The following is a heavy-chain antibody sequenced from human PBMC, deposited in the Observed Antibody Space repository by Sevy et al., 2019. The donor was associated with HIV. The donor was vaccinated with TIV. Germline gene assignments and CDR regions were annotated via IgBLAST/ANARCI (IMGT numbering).Heavy chain of an antibody. V-gene: IGHV3-23*01. Sequence: GGSLRLSCAASGFIFNSYAMSWVRQAPGKGLEWVSSISGSGGSTYYADSVKGRFTISRDNFRKMVDLQVNTPRAEDTAVYYCAKGYGSGSPPDYWGQGTLVTVSS. CDR2: ISGSGGST. D-gene: IGHD3-10*01. CDR3: AKGYGSGSPPDY. CDR1: GFIFNSYA. J-gene: IGHJ4*02.